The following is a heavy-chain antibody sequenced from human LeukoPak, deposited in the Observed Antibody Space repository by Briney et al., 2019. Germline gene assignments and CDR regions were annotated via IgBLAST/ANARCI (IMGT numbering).Heavy chain of an antibody. CDR2: IDYSGST. CDR3: ARDSAHYYDSSKAFDI. D-gene: IGHD3-22*01. CDR1: GGSLSSYY. J-gene: IGHJ3*02. V-gene: IGHV4-59*01. Sequence: SETLSLTCTFSGGSLSSYYWGWMRQPPARGREGVGYIDYSGSTNYNPSLKSRVTISVDTSKNQFSLKLSSVTAADTAVYYCARDSAHYYDSSKAFDIWGQGTMVTVSS.